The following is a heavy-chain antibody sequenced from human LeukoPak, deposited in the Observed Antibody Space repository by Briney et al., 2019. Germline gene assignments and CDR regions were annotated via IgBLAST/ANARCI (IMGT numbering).Heavy chain of an antibody. CDR3: ARAPELVQKPYCYYGMDV. Sequence: GASVKVSCKASGYTFTSYDINWVRQATGQGLEWMGWMNPNSGNTGYAQKFQGRVTMTRNTSISTAYMELSSLRSEDTAVYYCARAPELVQKPYCYYGMDVWGQGTTVTVSS. V-gene: IGHV1-8*01. J-gene: IGHJ6*02. D-gene: IGHD4-11*01. CDR2: MNPNSGNT. CDR1: GYTFTSYD.